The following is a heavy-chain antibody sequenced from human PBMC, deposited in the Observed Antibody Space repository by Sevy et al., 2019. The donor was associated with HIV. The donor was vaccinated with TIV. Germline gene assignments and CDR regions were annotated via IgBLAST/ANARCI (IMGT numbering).Heavy chain of an antibody. D-gene: IGHD5-18*01. V-gene: IGHV3-7*01. Sequence: GGSLRLSCAASGFTVSTYWMSWVRQAPGKGLEWVATMNQDGSEKYYVDSVKGRFTISRDNAQISLYLQMNSLRAEDTAVYYCVREGVGGFSYSLDCWGQGTLVTVSS. J-gene: IGHJ4*02. CDR2: MNQDGSEK. CDR1: GFTVSTYW. CDR3: VREGVGGFSYSLDC.